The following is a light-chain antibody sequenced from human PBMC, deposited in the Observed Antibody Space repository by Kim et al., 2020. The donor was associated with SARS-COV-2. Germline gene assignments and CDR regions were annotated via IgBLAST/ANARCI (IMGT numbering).Light chain of an antibody. CDR2: DAS. Sequence: LSLSPGERATLSCRASQSVSSYLAWYQQKPGQAPRLLIYDASNRATGIPARFSGSGSGTDFTLTISSLEPEDFAVYYCQQRSNGLTFGGGTKVEI. J-gene: IGKJ4*01. CDR3: QQRSNGLT. V-gene: IGKV3-11*01. CDR1: QSVSSY.